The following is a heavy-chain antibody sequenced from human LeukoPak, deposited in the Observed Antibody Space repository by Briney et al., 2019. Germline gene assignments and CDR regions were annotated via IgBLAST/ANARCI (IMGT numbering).Heavy chain of an antibody. CDR1: GYTFTKSDY. D-gene: IGHD4-17*01. J-gene: IGHJ4*02. CDR2: INPSDGTT. Sequence: ASVKVSCKASGYTFTKSDYMHWVRQAPGQGLEWMGIINPSDGTTFYAQKLQGRVTMTRDTSTNTVYMELSSLRSEDTAVFYCARGPTVMDFDYWGQGSLVTVSS. V-gene: IGHV1-46*04. CDR3: ARGPTVMDFDY.